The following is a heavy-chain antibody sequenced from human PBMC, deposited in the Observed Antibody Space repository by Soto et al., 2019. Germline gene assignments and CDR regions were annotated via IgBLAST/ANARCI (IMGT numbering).Heavy chain of an antibody. D-gene: IGHD6-19*01. CDR3: ARDGGSGTPVAGAKTYYGMDV. J-gene: IGHJ6*02. Sequence: EVQLVESGGGLVQPGESLRLSCAASGFTVNSNYLSWVRQAPGKGLEWVSLSYRDDLTYYADSVKGRFITSRDNSKNIVYLQLNSLRDEDTAVYYCARDGGSGTPVAGAKTYYGMDVWGRGTTVIVS. V-gene: IGHV3-66*01. CDR2: SYRDDLT. CDR1: GFTVNSNY.